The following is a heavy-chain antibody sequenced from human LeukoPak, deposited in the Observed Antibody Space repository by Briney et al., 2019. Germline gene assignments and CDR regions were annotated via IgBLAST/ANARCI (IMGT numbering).Heavy chain of an antibody. J-gene: IGHJ4*01. CDR2: IYSSGSA. Sequence: SETLSLTCTVSGASINNNFWTWIRQPPGKGLEWIGYIYSSGSAKYNPSLKSRVIISGDTSKNQISLNLTSVTAADTAVYFCARHRDYYDTWGRGTLVTVSS. CDR1: GASINNNF. D-gene: IGHD3-22*01. CDR3: ARHRDYYDT. V-gene: IGHV4-59*08.